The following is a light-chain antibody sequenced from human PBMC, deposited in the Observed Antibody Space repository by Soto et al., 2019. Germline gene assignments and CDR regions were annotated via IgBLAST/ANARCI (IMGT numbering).Light chain of an antibody. CDR2: AAS. CDR3: QHYGNSVWT. CDR1: QSVSTNN. V-gene: IGKV3-20*01. J-gene: IGKJ1*01. Sequence: EIVLTQSPDTLSLSPGERATLSCRASQSVSTNNFAWYQQKPGQAPRLLIYAASTRPTVIPDRFSGSGSGTDFTLTISRLETEDFAVYYCQHYGNSVWTFGQGTKVEIK.